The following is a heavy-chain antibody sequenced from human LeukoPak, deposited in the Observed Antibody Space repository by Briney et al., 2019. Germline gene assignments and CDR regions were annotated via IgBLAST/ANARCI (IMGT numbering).Heavy chain of an antibody. CDR2: MNIGNGNT. Sequence: GASVKVSCKASGYTFTSFAVHWVRQAPGQRPEWMGWMNIGNGNTKYSQNIQDRTTFIRDTSANTVYMELSSLTSEDTAVYYCARSAILDYYYGSGRFFDYWGQGSLVTVSS. CDR1: GYTFTSFA. J-gene: IGHJ4*02. CDR3: ARSAILDYYYGSGRFFDY. D-gene: IGHD3-10*01. V-gene: IGHV1-3*04.